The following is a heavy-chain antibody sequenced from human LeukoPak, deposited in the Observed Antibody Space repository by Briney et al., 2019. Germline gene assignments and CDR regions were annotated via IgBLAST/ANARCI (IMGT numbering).Heavy chain of an antibody. V-gene: IGHV3-69-1*01. CDR2: ISSSGHT. Sequence: PGGSLRLSCAASGFTFGAYTMNWGRQAPGKGLEWVSSISSSGHTFYADSVKGRFTISRDNAENSLDLQMNSLRADDTAVYYCARQISGSYDFWGQGTLVTVSS. CDR1: GFTFGAYT. J-gene: IGHJ4*02. CDR3: ARQISGSYDF. D-gene: IGHD1-26*01.